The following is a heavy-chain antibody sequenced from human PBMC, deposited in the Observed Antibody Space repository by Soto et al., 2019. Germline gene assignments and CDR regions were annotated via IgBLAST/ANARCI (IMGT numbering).Heavy chain of an antibody. J-gene: IGHJ6*02. CDR1: GFTFSSYA. V-gene: IGHV3-23*01. D-gene: IGHD6-6*01. CDR2: ISGSGGST. CDR3: AKVGHRSSGVYYYSGMDV. Sequence: EVQLLESGGGLVQPGGSLRLSCAASGFTFSSYAMSWVRQAPGKGLEWVSAISGSGGSTYYADSVKGRFTISRDNSKNTLYLQMNRLRAEDTAVYYCAKVGHRSSGVYYYSGMDVWGQGTTVTVSS.